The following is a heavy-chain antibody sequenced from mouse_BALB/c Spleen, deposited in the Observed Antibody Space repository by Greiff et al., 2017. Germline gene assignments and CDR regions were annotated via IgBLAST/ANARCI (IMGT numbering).Heavy chain of an antibody. D-gene: IGHD2-4*01. J-gene: IGHJ4*01. CDR3: ARNYDYIYYAMDY. CDR1: GYTFTSYW. V-gene: IGHV1-7*01. CDR2: INPSTGYT. Sequence: VQLQQSGAELAKPGASVKMSCKASGYTFTSYWMHWVKQRPGQGLEWIGYINPSTGYTEYNQKFKDKATLTADKSSSTAYMQLSSLTSEDSAVYYCARNYDYIYYAMDYWGQGTSVTVSS.